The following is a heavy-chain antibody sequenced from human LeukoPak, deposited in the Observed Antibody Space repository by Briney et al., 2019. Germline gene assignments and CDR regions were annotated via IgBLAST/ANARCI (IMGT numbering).Heavy chain of an antibody. CDR2: IYSGGNT. D-gene: IGHD1-1*01. V-gene: IGHV3-53*01. Sequence: PGGSLRLSCAASGFTVSNNYMSWVRQAPGKGLEWVSVIYSGGNTYYADSVKGRFTISRGNSKNTLYLQMNSLRAEDTAVYYCARAATSYGMDVWGQGTTVIVSS. CDR3: ARAATSYGMDV. J-gene: IGHJ6*02. CDR1: GFTVSNNY.